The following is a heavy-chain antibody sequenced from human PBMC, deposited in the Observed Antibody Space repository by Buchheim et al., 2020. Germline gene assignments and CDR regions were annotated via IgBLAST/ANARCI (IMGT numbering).Heavy chain of an antibody. CDR3: ASVYDSFERHYYYGMDV. CDR2: IIPIFGTA. D-gene: IGHD3-3*01. CDR1: GGTFSSYA. Sequence: QVQLVQSGAEVKKPGSSVKVSCKASGGTFSSYAISWVRQAPGQGLEWMGGIIPIFGTANYAQKFQGRVTITADESTSTAYMELSSLRSEDMAVYYCASVYDSFERHYYYGMDVWGQGTT. V-gene: IGHV1-69*01. J-gene: IGHJ6*02.